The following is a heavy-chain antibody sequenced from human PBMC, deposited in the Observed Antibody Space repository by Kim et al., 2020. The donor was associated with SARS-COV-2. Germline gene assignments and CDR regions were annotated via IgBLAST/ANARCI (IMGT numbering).Heavy chain of an antibody. CDR1: GYRFSDYG. Sequence: ASVKVSCKTSGYRFSDYGTTWVRQAPGQGLEWMGWITSYNGNTNYAHKFQDRITMSTDTSTTTAYMELRSLRSDDTAMYYCARERRYCSGGECTKGGNGFDSWGQGTLVTLSS. CDR2: ITSYNGNT. J-gene: IGHJ5*01. D-gene: IGHD2-15*01. CDR3: ARERRYCSGGECTKGGNGFDS. V-gene: IGHV1-18*01.